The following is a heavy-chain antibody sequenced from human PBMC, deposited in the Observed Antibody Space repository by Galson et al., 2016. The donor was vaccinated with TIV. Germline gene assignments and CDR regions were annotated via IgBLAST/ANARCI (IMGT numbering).Heavy chain of an antibody. CDR1: GFTFSDYY. J-gene: IGHJ5*02. CDR2: ISSTGFLT. V-gene: IGHV3-11*03. CDR3: ASGSLDL. Sequence: SLRLSCAVSGFTFSDYYMVWVRQAPGKGLQWVSYISSTGFLTNYADSVKGRFTVSRDNAKDSVFLQRNSLTAEDTAVYYCASGSLDLWGQGTLVTVSS.